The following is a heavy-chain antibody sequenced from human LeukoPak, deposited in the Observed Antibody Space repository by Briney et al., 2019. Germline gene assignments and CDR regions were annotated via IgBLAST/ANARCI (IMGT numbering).Heavy chain of an antibody. CDR1: GGSISSGSYY. CDR2: IYTSGST. V-gene: IGHV4-61*02. D-gene: IGHD6-13*01. CDR3: ARGDLYSSSWYGAFDI. Sequence: SETLSLTCTVSGGSISSGSYYWSWIRQPAGKGLEWIGRIYTSGSTNYNPSLTSRVTISVDTSKNQFSLKLSSVAAADTAVYYCARGDLYSSSWYGAFDIWGQGTMVTVSS. J-gene: IGHJ3*02.